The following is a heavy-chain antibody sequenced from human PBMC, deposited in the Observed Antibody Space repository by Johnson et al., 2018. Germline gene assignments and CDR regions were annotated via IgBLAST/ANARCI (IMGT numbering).Heavy chain of an antibody. CDR3: ARDQVAGGVGMDV. Sequence: QVQLVESGGGVVQXGRSXRLXCAASGFTFSSYVMHWVRQAPGKGLEWVAVIWFDGSNKYYADSVKCRFTISRDNSKNTLYLQMNSLRAEDTAVYYCARDQVAGGVGMDVWGQGTTVTVSS. CDR2: IWFDGSNK. CDR1: GFTFSSYV. D-gene: IGHD3-3*01. J-gene: IGHJ6*02. V-gene: IGHV3-33*01.